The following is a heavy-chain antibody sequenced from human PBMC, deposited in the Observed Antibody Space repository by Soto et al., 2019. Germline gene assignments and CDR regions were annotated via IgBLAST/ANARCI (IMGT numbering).Heavy chain of an antibody. CDR2: ISYDGSNQ. CDR1: GFIFSNYA. Sequence: PGGSLRLSCAASGFIFSNYAMHWVRQAPGKGLKWVAFISYDGSNQYYADSVKGRFTISRDNSKNTLYLQMNSLRAEDTAIYYCFGGTNYFDYWGQGTLVTVSS. D-gene: IGHD1-26*01. J-gene: IGHJ4*02. CDR3: FGGTNYFDY. V-gene: IGHV3-30-3*01.